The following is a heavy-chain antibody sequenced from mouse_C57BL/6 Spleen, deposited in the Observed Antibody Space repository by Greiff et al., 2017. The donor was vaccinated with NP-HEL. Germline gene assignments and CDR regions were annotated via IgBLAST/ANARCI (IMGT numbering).Heavy chain of an antibody. CDR2: ISYDGSN. V-gene: IGHV3-6*01. Sequence: EVQLQESGPGLVKPSQSLSLTCSVTGYSITSGYYWNWIRQFPGNKLEWMGYISYDGSNNYNPSLKNRISITRDTSKNQFFLKLNSVTTEDTATYYCASAGNGAYWGQGTLVTVSA. CDR3: ASAGNGAY. D-gene: IGHD2-1*01. J-gene: IGHJ3*01. CDR1: GYSITSGYY.